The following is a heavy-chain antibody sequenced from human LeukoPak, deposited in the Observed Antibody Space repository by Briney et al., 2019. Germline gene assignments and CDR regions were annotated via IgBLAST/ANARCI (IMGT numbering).Heavy chain of an antibody. Sequence: SVKVSCKASGGTFSSYAISWVRQAPGQGLEWMGGIIPIFGTANYAQKFQGRVTITADESTSTAYMELSSLRSEDTAVYYCARELHGISVMGYDAFDIWGQGTMVTVSS. CDR1: GGTFSSYA. V-gene: IGHV1-69*13. J-gene: IGHJ3*02. CDR3: ARELHGISVMGYDAFDI. CDR2: IIPIFGTA. D-gene: IGHD3-9*01.